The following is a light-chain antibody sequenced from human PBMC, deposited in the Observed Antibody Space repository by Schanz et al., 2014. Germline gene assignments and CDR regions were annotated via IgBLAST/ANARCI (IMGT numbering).Light chain of an antibody. V-gene: IGLV2-14*01. J-gene: IGLJ1*01. CDR1: NSDVGGYNH. Sequence: QSVLTQPASVSGSPGQSITISCTGTNSDVGGYNHVSWYQQYPGKAPKLMIYDVSNRPSGVSNRFSASKSGNTASLTISGLQAEDEADYYCSSYTISSSYVFGTGTKLTVL. CDR3: SSYTISSSYV. CDR2: DVS.